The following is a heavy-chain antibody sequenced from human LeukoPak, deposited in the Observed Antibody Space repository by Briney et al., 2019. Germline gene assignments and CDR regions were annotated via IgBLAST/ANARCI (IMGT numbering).Heavy chain of an antibody. CDR1: GFTFSSYS. CDR3: ARELGYCSSTSCYSGYFQH. J-gene: IGHJ1*01. V-gene: IGHV3-21*01. D-gene: IGHD2-2*01. CDR2: ISSSSYI. Sequence: SGGSLRLSCAASGFTFSSYSMNWVRQAPGKGLEWVSSISSSSYIYYADSVKGRFTISRDNAKNSLYLQMNSLRAEDTAVYYCARELGYCSSTSCYSGYFQHWGQGTLVTVSS.